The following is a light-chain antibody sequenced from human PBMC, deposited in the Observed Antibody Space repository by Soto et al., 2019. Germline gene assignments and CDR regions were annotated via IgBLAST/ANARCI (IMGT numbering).Light chain of an antibody. V-gene: IGKV1-12*01. CDR3: QQANSHPLT. J-gene: IGKJ4*01. Sequence: DIQMTQSPSSVSASVGDRVTISCRATQGISNWLAWYQQKPGQAPKLLIYAATSLQDGVPLRFSGSGSGADFTLTISALQPEDFATYYCQQANSHPLTFGGGTKVEIK. CDR1: QGISNW. CDR2: AAT.